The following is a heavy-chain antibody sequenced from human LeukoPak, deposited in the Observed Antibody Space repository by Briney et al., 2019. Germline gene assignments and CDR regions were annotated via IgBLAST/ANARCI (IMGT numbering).Heavy chain of an antibody. CDR3: AKGGGYESAGDY. V-gene: IGHV3-30*18. CDR2: ISYDGSNK. D-gene: IGHD5-12*01. CDR1: GFTFSIYG. J-gene: IGHJ4*02. Sequence: PGRSLRLSCAASGFTFSIYGMHWVRQAPGKGLEWVAVISYDGSNKYYADSVKGRFTISRDNSKNTLYLQMNSLRAEDTAVYYCAKGGGYESAGDYWGQGTLVTVSS.